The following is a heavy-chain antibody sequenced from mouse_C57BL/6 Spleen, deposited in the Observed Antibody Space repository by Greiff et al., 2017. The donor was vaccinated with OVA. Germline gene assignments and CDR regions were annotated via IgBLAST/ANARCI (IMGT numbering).Heavy chain of an antibody. D-gene: IGHD1-1*01. CDR2: INPGSGGT. J-gene: IGHJ1*03. CDR1: GYAFTNYL. Sequence: VQLQQSGAELVRPGTSVKVSCKASGYAFTNYLIEWVKQRPGQGLEWIGVINPGSGGTNYNEKFKGKATLTADKSSSTAYMQLSSLTSEDAAVYFGAGALYGSYWYFDVWGTGTTVSVSA. V-gene: IGHV1-54*01. CDR3: AGALYGSYWYFDV.